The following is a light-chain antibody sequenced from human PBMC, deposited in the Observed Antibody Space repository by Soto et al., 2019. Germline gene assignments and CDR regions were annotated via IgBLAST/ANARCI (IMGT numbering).Light chain of an antibody. V-gene: IGKV1-39*01. J-gene: IGKJ3*01. CDR3: QQSYNTPFT. CDR2: DAS. Sequence: DIQMTQSPSSLSASEGDRVTITCRASQSINSFLNWYQQKSGKAPKLLIYDASTLQSGVPSRFSGSGSETEFTLTITNLQPDDFATYCCQQSYNTPFTFCPGTKLDFK. CDR1: QSINSF.